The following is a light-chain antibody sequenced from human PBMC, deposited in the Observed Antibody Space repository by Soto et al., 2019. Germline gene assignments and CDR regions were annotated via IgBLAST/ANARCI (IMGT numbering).Light chain of an antibody. J-gene: IGLJ2*01. CDR1: SSNIGTGFD. CDR3: QSYDSTLSARVV. CDR2: GNT. V-gene: IGLV1-40*01. Sequence: QSVLTQPPSVSGAPGQRVTISCTGSSSNIGTGFDVHWYQQVPGTAPKLLIYGNTNRPSGVPDRFSGSKSGTSASLDITGLQAEDEADYYCQSYDSTLSARVVFGGGTKLTVL.